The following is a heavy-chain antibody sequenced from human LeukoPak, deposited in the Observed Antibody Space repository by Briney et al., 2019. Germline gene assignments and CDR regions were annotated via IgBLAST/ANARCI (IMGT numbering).Heavy chain of an antibody. D-gene: IGHD4-23*01. J-gene: IGHJ5*02. Sequence: ASVKVSCKASGYTFTSYAMHWVRQAPGQRLEWMGWINAGNGNTKYSQKFQGRVTITRDTSASTAYMELSSLRSEDMAVYYCARAWVVTRNGFDPWAKEPRFTVPS. CDR2: INAGNGNT. V-gene: IGHV1-3*01. CDR3: ARAWVVTRNGFDP. CDR1: GYTFTSYA.